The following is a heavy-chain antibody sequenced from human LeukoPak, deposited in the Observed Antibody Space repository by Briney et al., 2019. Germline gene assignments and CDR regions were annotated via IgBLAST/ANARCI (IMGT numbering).Heavy chain of an antibody. CDR3: ASGYSNYDWYFDL. J-gene: IGHJ2*01. CDR2: IIPIFGTA. Sequence: SVKVSCKASGYTFTSYYMHWVRQAPGQGLEWMGGIIPIFGTANYAQKFQGRVTITADESTSTGYMELSSLRSEDTAVYYCASGYSNYDWYFDLWGRGTLVTVSS. D-gene: IGHD4-11*01. V-gene: IGHV1-69*13. CDR1: GYTFTSYY.